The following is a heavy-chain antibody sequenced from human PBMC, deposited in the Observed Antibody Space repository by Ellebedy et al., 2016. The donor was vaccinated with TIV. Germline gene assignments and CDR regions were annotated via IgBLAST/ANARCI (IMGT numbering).Heavy chain of an antibody. D-gene: IGHD6-13*01. CDR2: IIPILGIA. V-gene: IGHV1-69*04. CDR3: ARDRAAAGTAHDY. CDR1: GGTFSSYA. Sequence: AASVKVSCKASGGTFSSYAISWVRQAPGQGLEWMGRIIPILGIANYAQKFQGRVTITADKSTSTAYMELSSLRSEDTAVYYCARDRAAAGTAHDYWGQGTLVTVSS. J-gene: IGHJ4*02.